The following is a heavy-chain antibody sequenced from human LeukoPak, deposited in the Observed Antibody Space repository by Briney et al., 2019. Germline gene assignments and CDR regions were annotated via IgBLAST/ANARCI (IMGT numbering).Heavy chain of an antibody. CDR1: GYTLTELS. D-gene: IGHD6-13*01. CDR2: FDPEDGET. CDR3: ATDGIAAAGTAPLF. Sequence: ASVKVSCKVSGYTLTELSMHWVRQAPGKGLEWMGGFDPEDGETIYAQKFQGRVTMTEDTSTDTAYMELSSLRSEDTAVYHGATDGIAAAGTAPLFWGQGTLVTVSS. V-gene: IGHV1-24*01. J-gene: IGHJ4*02.